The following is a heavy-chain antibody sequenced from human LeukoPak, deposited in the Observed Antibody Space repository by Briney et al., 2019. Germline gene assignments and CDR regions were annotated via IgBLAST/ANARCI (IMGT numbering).Heavy chain of an antibody. J-gene: IGHJ4*02. CDR2: INPNSGDT. D-gene: IGHD3-22*01. Sequence: GASVKVSCKASGYTFSDYHINWVRQASGQGLEWMGWINPNSGDTKYAQAFQGRVTMTRDTSTSTVYMELSSLRSEDTAVYYCARPNSSGYYYFDYWGQGTLVTVSS. CDR3: ARPNSSGYYYFDY. V-gene: IGHV1-2*02. CDR1: GYTFSDYH.